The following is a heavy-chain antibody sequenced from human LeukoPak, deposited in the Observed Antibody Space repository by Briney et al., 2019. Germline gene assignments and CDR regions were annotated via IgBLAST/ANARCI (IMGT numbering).Heavy chain of an antibody. V-gene: IGHV1-69*06. Sequence: ASVEVSCKASGGTFSSYAISWVRQAPGQGLEWMGGIIPIFGTANYAQKFQGRVTITADKSTSTAYMELSSLRSEDTAVYYCASPEPRYSSSWTTRYYYYGMDVWGKGTTVTVSS. D-gene: IGHD6-13*01. CDR3: ASPEPRYSSSWTTRYYYYGMDV. CDR1: GGTFSSYA. J-gene: IGHJ6*04. CDR2: IIPIFGTA.